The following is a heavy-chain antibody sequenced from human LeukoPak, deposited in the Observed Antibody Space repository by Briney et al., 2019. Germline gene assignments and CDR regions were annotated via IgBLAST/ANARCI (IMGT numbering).Heavy chain of an antibody. J-gene: IGHJ3*02. V-gene: IGHV3-7*01. CDR1: GFTFSSYW. CDR3: AREGALTVTKDAFDI. CDR2: IKQDGSEI. Sequence: GGSLRLSCAASGFTFSSYWMSWVRQAPGKGLEWVANIKQDGSEIYYVDSVKGRFTISRDNAKNSLYLQMNSLRAEDTAVYYCAREGALTVTKDAFDIWGQGTMVTVSS. D-gene: IGHD4-17*01.